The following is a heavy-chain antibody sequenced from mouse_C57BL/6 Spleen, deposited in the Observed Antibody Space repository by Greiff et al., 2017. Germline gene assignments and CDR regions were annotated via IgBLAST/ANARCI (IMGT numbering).Heavy chain of an antibody. CDR3: ARSSYSNCGAMDY. J-gene: IGHJ4*01. V-gene: IGHV1-20*01. CDR1: GYSFTGYF. D-gene: IGHD2-5*01. Sequence: VQLQQSGPELVKPGDSVKISCKASGYSFTGYFMNWVMQSHGKSLEWIGRINPYNGDTFYNQKFKGKATLTVDKSSSTAHMELRSLTAEDSAVYYCARSSYSNCGAMDYWGQGTSVTVSS. CDR2: INPYNGDT.